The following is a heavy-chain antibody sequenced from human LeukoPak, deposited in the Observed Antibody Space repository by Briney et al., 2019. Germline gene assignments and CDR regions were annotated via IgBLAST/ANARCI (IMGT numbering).Heavy chain of an antibody. CDR2: INHSGST. V-gene: IGHV4-34*01. CDR1: GGSFSGYY. J-gene: IGHJ3*02. Sequence: SETLSLTCAVYGGSFSGYYWSWIRQPSGKGLEWIAEINHSGSTNYNPSLKSRVTISVDTSKNQFSLKLSSVTAADTAVYYCARGPRSGESDAFDIWGQGTMVTVSS. D-gene: IGHD3-10*01. CDR3: ARGPRSGESDAFDI.